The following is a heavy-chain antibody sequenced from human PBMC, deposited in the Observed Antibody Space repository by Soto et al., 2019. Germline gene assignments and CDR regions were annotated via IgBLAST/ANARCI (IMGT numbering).Heavy chain of an antibody. CDR1: GGSISGYF. J-gene: IGHJ3*02. D-gene: IGHD3-22*01. CDR3: ARAYDSNGNHAFDI. CDR2: IYSSGST. V-gene: IGHV4-4*07. Sequence: PSETLSLTCPVSGGSISGYFGSWIRQPAGKGLDWIGCIYSSGSTNYNPSLNSRITMSVDTSKNQFSLKLSSVSAADTAVYYCARAYDSNGNHAFDIWGQGTLVTVSS.